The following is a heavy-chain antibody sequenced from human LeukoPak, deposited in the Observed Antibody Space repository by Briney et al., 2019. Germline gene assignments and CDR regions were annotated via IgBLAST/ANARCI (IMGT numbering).Heavy chain of an antibody. Sequence: ASVKVSCKASGYTFTGYYMHWVRQAPGKGLEWMGGFDPEDGETIYAQKFQGRVTMTEDTSTDTAYMELSSLRSEDTAVYYCATGRGRYSYGYWFDPWGQGTLVTVSS. CDR2: FDPEDGET. J-gene: IGHJ5*02. CDR1: GYTFTGYY. CDR3: ATGRGRYSYGYWFDP. V-gene: IGHV1-24*01. D-gene: IGHD5-18*01.